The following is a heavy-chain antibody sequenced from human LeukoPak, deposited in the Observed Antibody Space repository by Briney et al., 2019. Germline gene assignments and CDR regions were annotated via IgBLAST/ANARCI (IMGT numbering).Heavy chain of an antibody. CDR2: IHPSGGNT. V-gene: IGHV1-46*01. J-gene: IGHJ4*02. CDR3: ARDCSSTRCQGPVFDN. D-gene: IGHD2-2*01. CDR1: GYTFTSNY. Sequence: GASVKVSCKASGYTFTSNYMHWVRQAPGQGLEWMGIIHPSGGNTNYAQKFQGRVAVTRDTSTSTVHMELSSLRSEDTAIYYCARDCSSTRCQGPVFDNWGQGTLVTVSS.